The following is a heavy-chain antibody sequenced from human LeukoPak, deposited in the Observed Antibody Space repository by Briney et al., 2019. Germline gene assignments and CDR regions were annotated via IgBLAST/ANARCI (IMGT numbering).Heavy chain of an antibody. V-gene: IGHV3-73*01. J-gene: IGHJ4*02. CDR3: TTTDGDYGIDY. Sequence: PGGSLRLSCVTSGFSFSGFAMHWVRQASGKGLEWVGRIRSKANSYATAYAASVKGRFTISRDDSKNTAHLQMNSLKTEDTAVYYCTTTDGDYGIDYWGQGTLVTVSS. D-gene: IGHD4-17*01. CDR1: GFSFSGFA. CDR2: IRSKANSYAT.